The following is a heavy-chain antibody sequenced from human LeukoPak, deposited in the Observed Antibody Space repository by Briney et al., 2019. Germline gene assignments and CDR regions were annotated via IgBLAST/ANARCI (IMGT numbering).Heavy chain of an antibody. V-gene: IGHV3-11*04. CDR1: GFTFSDYF. CDR3: ARDHWNDGGDY. J-gene: IGHJ4*02. D-gene: IGHD1-1*01. Sequence: GGSLRLSCAASGFTFSDYFMTWIRQAPGKGLEWVSYISSRGSTIYYADSVKGRFTISRDNAKNSLYLQMNSLRAEDTAVYYCARDHWNDGGDYWGQGTLVTVSS. CDR2: ISSRGSTI.